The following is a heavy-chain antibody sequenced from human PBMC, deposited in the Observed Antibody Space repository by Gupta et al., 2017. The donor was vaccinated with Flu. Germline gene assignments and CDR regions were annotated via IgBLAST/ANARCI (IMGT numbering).Heavy chain of an antibody. D-gene: IGHD3-3*01. J-gene: IGHJ4*02. Sequence: EVQLVESGGGLVQPGGSLRLSCAASGFTFSSYWMSWVRQAPGKGLEWVANIKQDGSEKYYVDSVKGRFTISRDNAKNSLYLQMNSLRAEDTAVYYCARDSGFGVVIIFDYWGQGTLVTVSS. V-gene: IGHV3-7*01. CDR2: IKQDGSEK. CDR1: GFTFSSYW. CDR3: ARDSGFGVVIIFDY.